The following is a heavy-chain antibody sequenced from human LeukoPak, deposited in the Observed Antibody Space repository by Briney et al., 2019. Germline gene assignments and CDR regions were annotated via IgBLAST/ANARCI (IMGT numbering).Heavy chain of an antibody. J-gene: IGHJ6*02. V-gene: IGHV4-39*07. CDR2: INHSGST. CDR1: GDSISSSGRFY. Sequence: SETLSLTCTVSGDSISSSGRFYWGWLRQTPGKGLEWIGEINHSGSTNYNPSLKSRVTISVDTSKNQFSLKLSSVTAADTAVYYCARRVPIAARLSGMDVWGQGTTVTVSS. D-gene: IGHD6-6*01. CDR3: ARRVPIAARLSGMDV.